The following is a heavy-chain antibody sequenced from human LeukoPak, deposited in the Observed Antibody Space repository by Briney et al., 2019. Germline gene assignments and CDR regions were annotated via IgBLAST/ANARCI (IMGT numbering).Heavy chain of an antibody. CDR3: ARALLWFGEIDAFDI. V-gene: IGHV1-46*01. CDR2: INPSGGST. J-gene: IGHJ3*02. Sequence: ASVKVSCKASGYTFTSYYMHWVRQAPGQGLEWMGIINPSGGSTSYAQKFQGRVTMTRDTSTSTVYMELSSLRSGDTAVYYCARALLWFGEIDAFDIWGQGTMVTVSS. CDR1: GYTFTSYY. D-gene: IGHD3-10*01.